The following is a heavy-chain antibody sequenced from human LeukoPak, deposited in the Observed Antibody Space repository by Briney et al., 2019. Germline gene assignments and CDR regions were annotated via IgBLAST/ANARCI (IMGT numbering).Heavy chain of an antibody. CDR3: ASADAAPLRFLEWLLWY. V-gene: IGHV3-30-3*01. D-gene: IGHD3-3*01. Sequence: GRSLRLSCAASGFTFSSYAMHWVRQAPGKGLEWVAVISYDGSNKYYADSVKGRFTISRDNSKNTLYLQMNSLRAEDTAVYYCASADAAPLRFLEWLLWYWGQGTLVTVSS. CDR2: ISYDGSNK. J-gene: IGHJ4*02. CDR1: GFTFSSYA.